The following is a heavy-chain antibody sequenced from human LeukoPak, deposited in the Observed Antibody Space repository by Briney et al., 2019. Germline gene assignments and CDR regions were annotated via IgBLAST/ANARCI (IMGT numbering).Heavy chain of an antibody. Sequence: GGSLRLSCAASGFTFSSYGMHWVRQAPGKGLEWVAVIWYDGSNKYYADSVKGRFTISRDNSKNTLYLQMNSLRAEDTAVYYCAREPPTADDAFDIWGQGTMVTVSS. J-gene: IGHJ3*02. CDR3: AREPPTADDAFDI. CDR2: IWYDGSNK. CDR1: GFTFSSYG. D-gene: IGHD6-13*01. V-gene: IGHV3-33*01.